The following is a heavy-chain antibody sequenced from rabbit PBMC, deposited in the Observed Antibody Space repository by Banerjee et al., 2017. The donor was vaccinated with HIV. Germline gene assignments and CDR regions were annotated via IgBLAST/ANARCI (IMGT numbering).Heavy chain of an antibody. CDR1: GFTISNYW. CDR2: IYPITETT. V-gene: IGHV1S7*01. J-gene: IGHJ4*01. Sequence: QLVESGGGLVQPEGSLTLSCKAYGFTISNYWMNWVRQAPGKGLEWIGIIYPITETTYYANWVNGRFTISSDNAQNTVDLQMNSLTAADTATYFCAREDVGGSISLWGPGTLVTVS. D-gene: IGHD1-1*01. CDR3: AREDVGGSISL.